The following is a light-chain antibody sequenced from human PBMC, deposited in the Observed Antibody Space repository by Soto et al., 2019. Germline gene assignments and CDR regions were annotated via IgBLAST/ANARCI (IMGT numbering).Light chain of an antibody. Sequence: QSARTQPASVSGSPGQSITISCTGTSSDVGGYIYVSWYQQHPGKAPKLMIYEFSHRPSGVSNRFSGSKSGNTASLTISGLQAEDEADYYCSSYTSTSTVLFGGGTKLTVL. V-gene: IGLV2-14*01. CDR1: SSDVGGYIY. CDR3: SSYTSTSTVL. CDR2: EFS. J-gene: IGLJ2*01.